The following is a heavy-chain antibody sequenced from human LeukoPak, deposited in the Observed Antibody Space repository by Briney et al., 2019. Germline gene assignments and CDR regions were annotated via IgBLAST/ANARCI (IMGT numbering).Heavy chain of an antibody. V-gene: IGHV3-30*02. D-gene: IGHD1-26*01. J-gene: IGHJ3*02. CDR2: IQYDGSNK. CDR3: ARDPTSSWETAFDI. CDR1: GFTFSSYG. Sequence: WGSLRLSCAASGFTFSSYGMHWVRQAPGKGLEWVAFIQYDGSNKYYADSVKGRFTISRDNAKNSLYLQMNSLRAEDTAVYYCARDPTSSWETAFDIWGQGTMVTVSS.